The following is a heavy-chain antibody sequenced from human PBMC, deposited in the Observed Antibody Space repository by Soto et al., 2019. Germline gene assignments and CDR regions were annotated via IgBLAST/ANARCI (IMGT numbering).Heavy chain of an antibody. CDR1: GYTFTTFY. D-gene: IGHD3-16*01. Sequence: QVQLAQSGAEVKKPGASVKVSCKASGYTFTTFYMHWVRQAPGQGPEWMGIINPSGGHPTYAQKLQGRVTMTRDTSTSTVYMELSSLSSDGTAMYYCARDGSRFQFDYWGQGTLVTVSS. J-gene: IGHJ4*02. V-gene: IGHV1-46*04. CDR3: ARDGSRFQFDY. CDR2: INPSGGHP.